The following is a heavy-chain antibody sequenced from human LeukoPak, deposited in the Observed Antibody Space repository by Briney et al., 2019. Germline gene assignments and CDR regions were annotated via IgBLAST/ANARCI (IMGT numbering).Heavy chain of an antibody. Sequence: PSETLSLTCTVSGVSITSNSDYWGWFRQPPGKGLEWIGSVRYSGKTYYNPSLKSRVTTSVDTSKSQFSLKLSSVTAADTAMYFCARHFYDSSGYRREYYFDYWGQGTLVTVSS. CDR3: ARHFYDSSGYRREYYFDY. V-gene: IGHV4-39*01. CDR2: VRYSGKT. D-gene: IGHD3-22*01. J-gene: IGHJ4*02. CDR1: GVSITSNSDY.